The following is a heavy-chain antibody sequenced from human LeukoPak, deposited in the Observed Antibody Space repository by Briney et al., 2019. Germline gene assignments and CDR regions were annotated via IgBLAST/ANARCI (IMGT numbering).Heavy chain of an antibody. J-gene: IGHJ4*02. CDR2: ISWNSGSI. CDR1: GFTFDDYA. CDR3: ARVFGDNYGSGSLDY. V-gene: IGHV3-9*01. Sequence: PGRSLRLSCAASGFTFDDYAMHWVRQAPGKGLEWVSGISWNSGSIGYADSVKGRFTLSRDNARNSLYLQMNSLRAEDTAVYYCARVFGDNYGSGSLDYWGQGTLVTVSS. D-gene: IGHD3-10*01.